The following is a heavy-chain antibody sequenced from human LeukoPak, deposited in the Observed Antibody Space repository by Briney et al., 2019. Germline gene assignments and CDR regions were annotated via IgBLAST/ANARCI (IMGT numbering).Heavy chain of an antibody. CDR2: ISSDGGNK. CDR1: GFTFSSYA. J-gene: IGHJ4*02. Sequence: GGSLRLSCAASGFTFSSYALHWVRQAPGKGLEWVAIISSDGGNKYYTDSVRGRFTISRDNSKNTLYLQMNSLRAEDTAVYYCAKDSSGYDSVYWGQGTLVTVSS. V-gene: IGHV3-30*04. D-gene: IGHD5-12*01. CDR3: AKDSSGYDSVY.